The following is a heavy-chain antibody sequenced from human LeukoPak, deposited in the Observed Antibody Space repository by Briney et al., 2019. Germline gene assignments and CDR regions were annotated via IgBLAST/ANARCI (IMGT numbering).Heavy chain of an antibody. CDR1: GYTFTSYD. D-gene: IGHD3-10*01. V-gene: IGHV1-8*01. Sequence: VASVKVSCKASGYTFTSYDINWVRQATGQGLEWMGWMNPNSGNTGYAQKFQGRVTMTRNTSISTAYMELSSLRAEDTAVYYCAKDTGVRYYGSGSYYNWGQGTLVTVSS. CDR2: MNPNSGNT. J-gene: IGHJ4*02. CDR3: AKDTGVRYYGSGSYYN.